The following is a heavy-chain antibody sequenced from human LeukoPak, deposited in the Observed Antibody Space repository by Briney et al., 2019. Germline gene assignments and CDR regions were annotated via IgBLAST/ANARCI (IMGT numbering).Heavy chain of an antibody. CDR1: GFTFSSYS. Sequence: GGSLRLSCAASGFTFSSYSMNWVRQAPGKGLEWVSYISSSSSTIYYADSVKGRFTISRDNAKNSLYLQMNSLKTEDTAMYYCTLSGLWSGGIMAVWGRGTAVTVSS. CDR2: ISSSSSTI. D-gene: IGHD3-10*01. V-gene: IGHV3-48*01. CDR3: TLSGLWSGGIMAV. J-gene: IGHJ6*02.